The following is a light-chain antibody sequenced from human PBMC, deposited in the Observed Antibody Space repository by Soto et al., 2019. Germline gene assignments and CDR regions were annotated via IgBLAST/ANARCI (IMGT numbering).Light chain of an antibody. CDR3: QQYDNLRLT. J-gene: IGKJ4*01. Sequence: DIQMTQSPSSLSASVGDRVTITCQASQDISNYLKGYQQKPGKAPKLLIYDASHLETGVPSRFSGSGSGTDLTFTITSLKPEDIATYYCQQYDNLRLTFGGGTKVEIK. V-gene: IGKV1-33*01. CDR2: DAS. CDR1: QDISNY.